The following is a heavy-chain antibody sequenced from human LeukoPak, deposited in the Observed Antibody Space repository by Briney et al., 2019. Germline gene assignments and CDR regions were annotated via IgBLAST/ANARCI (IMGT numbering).Heavy chain of an antibody. CDR3: AKSLRYFDWLLDHDAFDI. CDR1: GFTFSSYG. V-gene: IGHV3-23*01. Sequence: QPGGSLRLSCAASGFTFSSYGMSWVRQAPGKGLEWASAISGSGGSTYYADSVKGRFTISRDNSKNTLYLQMNSLRAEDTAVYYCAKSLRYFDWLLDHDAFDIWGQGTMVTVSS. D-gene: IGHD3-9*01. J-gene: IGHJ3*02. CDR2: ISGSGGST.